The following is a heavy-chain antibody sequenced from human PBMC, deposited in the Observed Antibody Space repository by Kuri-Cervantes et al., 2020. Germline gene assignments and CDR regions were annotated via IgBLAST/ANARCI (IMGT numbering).Heavy chain of an antibody. CDR2: IDWDDDE. Sequence: LRLSCTVSGGSISSYYWSWIRQPPGKALEWLARIDWDDDEYYSTSLKTRLTISKDTSKNQVVLTMTNMDPVDTATYYCARMKLVGAMFDYWGQGTLVTVSS. D-gene: IGHD1-26*01. CDR3: ARMKLVGAMFDY. J-gene: IGHJ4*02. CDR1: GGSISSYYW. V-gene: IGHV2-70*11.